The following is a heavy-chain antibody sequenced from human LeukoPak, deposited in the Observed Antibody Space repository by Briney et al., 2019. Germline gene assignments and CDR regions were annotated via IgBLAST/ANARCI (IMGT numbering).Heavy chain of an antibody. J-gene: IGHJ6*02. CDR3: ARAYPSNYYYGMDV. CDR1: GGSISSGGYY. V-gene: IGHV4-31*03. CDR2: IYYSGCT. D-gene: IGHD6-6*01. Sequence: SQTLSLTCTVSGGSISSGGYYWSWIRQHPGKGLEWIGYIYYSGCTYYNPSLKSRVTISVDTSKNQFSLKLSSVTAADTAVYYCARAYPSNYYYGMDVWGQGTTVTVSS.